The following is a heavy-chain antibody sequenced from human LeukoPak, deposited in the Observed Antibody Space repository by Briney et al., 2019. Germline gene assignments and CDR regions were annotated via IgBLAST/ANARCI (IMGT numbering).Heavy chain of an antibody. CDR3: AKGRMTTDY. Sequence: GGSLRLSCAASGFTFSTYAMTWVRQAPGKGLEWLSSISGSGYSTYYADSLKGRFTISRDNSNNTLYLQMNSLRAEDTAVCYCAKGRMTTDYWGQGTLVTVSS. J-gene: IGHJ4*02. D-gene: IGHD4-17*01. CDR2: ISGSGYST. CDR1: GFTFSTYA. V-gene: IGHV3-23*01.